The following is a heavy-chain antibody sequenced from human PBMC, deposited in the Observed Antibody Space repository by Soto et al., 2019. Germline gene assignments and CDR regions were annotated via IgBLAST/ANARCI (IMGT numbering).Heavy chain of an antibody. D-gene: IGHD3-16*01. V-gene: IGHV1-69*01. CDR2: IIPIFDTP. J-gene: IGHJ6*02. CDR1: GGTFSSYA. Sequence: VQLVQSGAEVKKPVSSVKVSFKASGGTFSSYAISWVRQAPGQGLEWMGGIIPIFDTPHYAQKFQGRVTITADESTIPAYMELSSLRSEDTAVYYCARAHRAGFGYGMDVWGQGTTVTVS. CDR3: ARAHRAGFGYGMDV.